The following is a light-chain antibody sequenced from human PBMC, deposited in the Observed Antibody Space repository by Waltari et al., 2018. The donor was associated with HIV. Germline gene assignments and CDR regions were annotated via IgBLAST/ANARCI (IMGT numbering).Light chain of an antibody. CDR1: QSFSSTY. CDR3: QQYGSSPQA. CDR2: GAS. J-gene: IGKJ1*01. V-gene: IGKV3-20*01. Sequence: EIALTQSPGTLSMSPGDRATLSRRASQSFSSTYLAWYQQKPGQAPRLLIYGASSRATGIPDRFSGSGSGTVFTLTVSRLEPEDFAVYYCQQYGSSPQAFGQGTKVEIK.